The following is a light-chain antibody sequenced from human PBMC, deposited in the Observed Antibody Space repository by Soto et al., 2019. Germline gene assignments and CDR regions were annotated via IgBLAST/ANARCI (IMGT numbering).Light chain of an antibody. Sequence: QSVLTQPRSVSGSPGQSVTISCTGTSSDVGGYNYVSWYQQHPGKAPKLMIYDVSKRPSGVPDRFSASRSGNTASLTISGLQAEDEADYYCCLYAGRYTVFGTGTKVTVL. V-gene: IGLV2-11*01. CDR3: CLYAGRYTV. J-gene: IGLJ1*01. CDR1: SSDVGGYNY. CDR2: DVS.